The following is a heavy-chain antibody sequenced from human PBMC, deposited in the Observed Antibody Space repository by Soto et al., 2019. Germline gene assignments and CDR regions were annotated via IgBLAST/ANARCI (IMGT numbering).Heavy chain of an antibody. CDR1: GFTFSSYG. Sequence: GGSLRLSCAASGFTFSSYGMHWVRQAPGKGLEWVAVISYDGSNKYYADSVKGRFTISRDNSKNTLYLQMNSLRAEDTAVYYCARRLDYDILTGTIDYWGQGTLVTVSS. V-gene: IGHV3-30*03. J-gene: IGHJ4*02. D-gene: IGHD3-9*01. CDR3: ARRLDYDILTGTIDY. CDR2: ISYDGSNK.